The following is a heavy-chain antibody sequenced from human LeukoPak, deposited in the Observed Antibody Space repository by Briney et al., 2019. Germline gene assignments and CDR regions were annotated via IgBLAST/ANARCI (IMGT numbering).Heavy chain of an antibody. CDR3: ARTGGSYRTDLGY. V-gene: IGHV1-69*04. CDR1: GYTFTSYG. D-gene: IGHD1-26*01. J-gene: IGHJ4*02. CDR2: IIPILGIA. Sequence: GASVKVSCKASGYTFTSYGVSWVRQAPGQGLEWMGRIIPILGIANYAQKFQGRVTITADKSTSTAYMELSSLRSEDTAVYYCARTGGSYRTDLGYWGQGTLVTVSS.